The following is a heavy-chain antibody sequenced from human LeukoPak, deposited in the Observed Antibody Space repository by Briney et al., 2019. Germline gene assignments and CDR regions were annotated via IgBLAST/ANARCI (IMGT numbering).Heavy chain of an antibody. J-gene: IGHJ3*02. Sequence: PSETLSLTCTVSGGSISSYYWSWIRQPPGKGLEWIGYMYHSGTTNYNPSLKSRVTISVDTSKNQFSLKLTSVTAADTAVYYCARHPPNARVVVDSLSAFDIWGQGTMVTVSS. D-gene: IGHD2-15*01. CDR2: MYHSGTT. CDR3: ARHPPNARVVVDSLSAFDI. CDR1: GGSISSYY. V-gene: IGHV4-59*08.